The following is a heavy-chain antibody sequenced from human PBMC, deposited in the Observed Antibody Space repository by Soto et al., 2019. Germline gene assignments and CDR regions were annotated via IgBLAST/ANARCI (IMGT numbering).Heavy chain of an antibody. CDR1: GFTFSSYA. CDR3: AKSVLDYDSSGYYPFDY. CDR2: ISGSGGST. V-gene: IGHV3-23*01. Sequence: GGSLRLSCPASGFTFSSYAVSWVRQAPGKGLEWVSAISGSGGSTYYADSVKGRFTISRDNSKNTLYLQMNSLRAEDTAVYYWAKSVLDYDSSGYYPFDYWGQGTLVTVSS. J-gene: IGHJ4*02. D-gene: IGHD3-22*01.